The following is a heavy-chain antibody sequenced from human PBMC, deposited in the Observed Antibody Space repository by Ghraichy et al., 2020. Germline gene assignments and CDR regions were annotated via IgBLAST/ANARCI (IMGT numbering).Heavy chain of an antibody. V-gene: IGHV4-39*07. CDR3: ASHRAGGDQNFDY. Sequence: SQTLSLTCTVSGGSIINSDYYWGWIRQPPGKGLEWNGSIYYSGSSYYNPSLKSRVTISVDTSKNQFSLNLYSVTAADTAVYYCASHRAGGDQNFDYWGQGTLVTVSS. J-gene: IGHJ4*02. D-gene: IGHD4-17*01. CDR1: GGSIINSDYY. CDR2: IYYSGSS.